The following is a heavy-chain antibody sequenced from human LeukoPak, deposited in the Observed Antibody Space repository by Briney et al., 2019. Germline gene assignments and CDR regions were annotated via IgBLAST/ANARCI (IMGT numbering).Heavy chain of an antibody. Sequence: SQTLSLTCTVSGGSISSGDYYWSWIRQHPGKGLEWIGYIYYSGSTYYNPSLKSRVSISVDTSKNQFSLKLSSVTAVDTAVYYCARENYYDSSGYLVAFDIWGQGTMVTVSS. CDR3: ARENYYDSSGYLVAFDI. V-gene: IGHV4-31*03. CDR1: GGSISSGDYY. CDR2: IYYSGST. D-gene: IGHD3-22*01. J-gene: IGHJ3*02.